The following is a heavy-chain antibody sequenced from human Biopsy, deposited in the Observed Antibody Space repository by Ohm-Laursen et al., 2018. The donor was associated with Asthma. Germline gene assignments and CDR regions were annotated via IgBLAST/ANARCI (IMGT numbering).Heavy chain of an antibody. CDR2: INLAFGTP. CDR3: ARKAGSCISRTCYSLDF. J-gene: IGHJ4*02. D-gene: IGHD2-2*01. V-gene: IGHV1-69*13. CDR1: GGTFNTYV. Sequence: SVKVSCNSLGGTFNTYVIGWVRQAPGQGLEGMGGINLAFGTPTYPQKFQDRVTITADDSTSTVYMELSSLRSEDTAVYYCARKAGSCISRTCYSLDFWGQGTLVTVSS.